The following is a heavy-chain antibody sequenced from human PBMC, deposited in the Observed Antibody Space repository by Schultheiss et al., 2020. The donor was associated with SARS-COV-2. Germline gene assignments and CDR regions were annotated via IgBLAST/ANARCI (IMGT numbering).Heavy chain of an antibody. V-gene: IGHV4-31*03. Sequence: SETLSLTCTVSGGSISSGGYYWSWIRQHPGKGLEWIGYIYHSGSTNYNPSLKSRVTISVDTSKNQFSLKLSSVTAADTAVYYCAKDRAYCGGDCYSYGMDVWGQGTTVTVSS. CDR1: GGSISSGGYY. CDR3: AKDRAYCGGDCYSYGMDV. D-gene: IGHD2-21*02. CDR2: IYHSGST. J-gene: IGHJ6*02.